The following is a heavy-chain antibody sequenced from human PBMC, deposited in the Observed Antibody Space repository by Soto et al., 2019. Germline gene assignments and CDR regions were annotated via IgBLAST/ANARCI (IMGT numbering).Heavy chain of an antibody. V-gene: IGHV3-23*01. CDR3: AKDLVGSNADYYDY. Sequence: GGSLRLSCAASGFTFSSYAMSWVRQAPGKGMEWVAAISGSGGSTYYADSVKGRFTISRENSKNTLYLQMNSLRAEDAAVYYCAKDLVGSNADYYDYWGQGTLATVSS. CDR1: GFTFSSYA. J-gene: IGHJ4*02. CDR2: ISGSGGST. D-gene: IGHD2-15*01.